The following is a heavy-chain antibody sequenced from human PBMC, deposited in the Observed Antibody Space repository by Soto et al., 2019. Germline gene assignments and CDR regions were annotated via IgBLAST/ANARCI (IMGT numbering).Heavy chain of an antibody. CDR3: AKDSYADFLTGHYYDFDF. J-gene: IGHJ4*02. CDR2: ISGGGANT. D-gene: IGHD3-9*01. CDR1: RFTFSTFA. V-gene: IGHV3-23*01. Sequence: GRSLRFYCVAPRFTFSTFAMSWVRQAPGKGREWVAAISGGGANTYYADSVKGRFTISRDNSKNTLYLQMDSLRAEDTAIYFCAKDSYADFLTGHYYDFDFWGQGTLVTVSS.